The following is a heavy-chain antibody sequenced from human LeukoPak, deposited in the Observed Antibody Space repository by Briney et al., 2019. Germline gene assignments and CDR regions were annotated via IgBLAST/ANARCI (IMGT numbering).Heavy chain of an antibody. Sequence: GGSLRLSCAASGFTFSSYAMHWVRQAPGKGLEWVAVISYDGSNKYYADSVKGRFTISRDNSKNTLYLQMNSPRAEDTAVYYCARDRQWQGPDYWGQGTLVTVSS. D-gene: IGHD6-19*01. CDR3: ARDRQWQGPDY. CDR1: GFTFSSYA. V-gene: IGHV3-30-3*01. CDR2: ISYDGSNK. J-gene: IGHJ4*02.